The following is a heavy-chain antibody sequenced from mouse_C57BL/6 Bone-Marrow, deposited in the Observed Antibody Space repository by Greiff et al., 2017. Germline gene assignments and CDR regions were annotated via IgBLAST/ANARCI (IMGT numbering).Heavy chain of an antibody. V-gene: IGHV1-72*01. CDR1: GYTFTSYW. CDR2: IDPNSGGT. J-gene: IGHJ4*01. CDR3: AREESLTYYSNYGAMDY. D-gene: IGHD2-5*01. Sequence: QVQLQQPGAELVKPGASVKLSCKASGYTFTSYWMHWVKQRPGRGLEWIGRIDPNSGGTKYNEKFKSKATLTVDKPSSTAYMQRSSLTSEDSAVYYCAREESLTYYSNYGAMDYWGQGTSVTVSS.